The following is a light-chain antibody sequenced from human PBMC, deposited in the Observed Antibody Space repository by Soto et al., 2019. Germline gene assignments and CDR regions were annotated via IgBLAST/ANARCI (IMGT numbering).Light chain of an antibody. V-gene: IGLV2-23*01. CDR1: SSDVGSYNV. J-gene: IGLJ1*01. Sequence: QSALTQPASVSGSPGQSITISCTGTSSDVGSYNVVSWYQQHPGKAPKLVIYEGTKRPSGVSNRFSGSKSGNTASLTISGLQPEDEADYYCCSYAGSSAGYVFGTGTKVTVL. CDR2: EGT. CDR3: CSYAGSSAGYV.